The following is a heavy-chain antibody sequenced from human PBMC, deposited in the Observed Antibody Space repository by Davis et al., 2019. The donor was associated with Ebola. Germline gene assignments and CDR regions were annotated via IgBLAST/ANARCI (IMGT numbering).Heavy chain of an antibody. D-gene: IGHD4-17*01. CDR1: GFDFSGSA. J-gene: IGHJ4*02. CDR2: FRSKRYNFAT. Sequence: PGGPLRPSCAAFGFDFSGSAMHWVRQASGKGLEWLVRFRSKRYNFATEYSASVKGRFIFSRDDSKNSAYLQMNSLKTEDTAVYYCTCGDYDYWGQGTLVTGSS. CDR3: TCGDYDY. V-gene: IGHV3-73*01.